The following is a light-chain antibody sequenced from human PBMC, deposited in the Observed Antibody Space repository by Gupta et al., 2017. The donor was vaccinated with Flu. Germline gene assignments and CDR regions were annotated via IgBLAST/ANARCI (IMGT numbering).Light chain of an antibody. CDR3: VLYMGSGIWV. V-gene: IGLV8-61*01. J-gene: IGLJ3*02. CDR2: STN. Sequence: TVTLTCGLSSGSVSTSYSPSWYQQTPGQAPRTLIYSTNTRSSGVPDRFSGSILGNKAALTITGAQADDESDYYCVLYMGSGIWVFGGGTKLTVL. CDR1: SGSVSTSYS.